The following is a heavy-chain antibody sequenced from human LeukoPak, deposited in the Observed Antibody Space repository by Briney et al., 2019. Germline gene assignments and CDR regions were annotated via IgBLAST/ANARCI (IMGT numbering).Heavy chain of an antibody. CDR3: AKARFVVVPAAFDY. Sequence: PGESLRLSCAASGFTFSSYAMSWVRQAPGKGLEWVSAISGSGSSTYYADSVKGRFTISRDNSKNTLYLQMNSLRAEDTAVYYCAKARFVVVPAAFDYWGQGTLVTLSS. CDR2: ISGSGSST. D-gene: IGHD2-2*01. CDR1: GFTFSSYA. V-gene: IGHV3-23*01. J-gene: IGHJ4*02.